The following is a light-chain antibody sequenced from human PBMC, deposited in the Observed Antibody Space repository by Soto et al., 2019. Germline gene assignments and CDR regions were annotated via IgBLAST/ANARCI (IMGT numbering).Light chain of an antibody. CDR2: DVS. CDR1: SSDVGGYNY. J-gene: IGLJ1*01. CDR3: CSYAGRYTYV. V-gene: IGLV2-11*01. Sequence: QSVLTQPRSVSGSPGQSVTISCTGTSSDVGGYNYVSWYQQHPGKAPKLMVYDVSKRPSGVPDRLSASKSGHTASLTISGLQAEDEADYYCCSYAGRYTYVFGTGTKVTVL.